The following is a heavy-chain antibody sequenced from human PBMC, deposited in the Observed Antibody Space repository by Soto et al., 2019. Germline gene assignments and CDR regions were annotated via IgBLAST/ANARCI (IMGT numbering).Heavy chain of an antibody. CDR2: ISGYNGDT. Sequence: GASVKVSCKATDYTFISYGIHWVRQAPGQGLEWMGWISGYNGDTKYAQKYQGRVTMTTDTSTNTAYMDVRSLRSDDTAEYYCARGTAVGAISHGSYYRYGLDVWGQGTTVTVSS. D-gene: IGHD1-26*01. CDR1: DYTFISYG. V-gene: IGHV1-18*01. J-gene: IGHJ6*02. CDR3: ARGTAVGAISHGSYYRYGLDV.